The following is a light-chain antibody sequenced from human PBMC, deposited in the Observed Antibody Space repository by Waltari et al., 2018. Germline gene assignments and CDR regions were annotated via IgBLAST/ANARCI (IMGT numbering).Light chain of an antibody. Sequence: EIVLTQSPGTLSLSPGERATLSCRASQSVSSSYLAWYQQKPGQAPRLLISVASSRATGIPDRFSGGGSGPDFTLTISRLEPEDVAVYYCQQYGSSPWTFGQGTKVEIK. J-gene: IGKJ1*01. V-gene: IGKV3-20*01. CDR1: QSVSSSY. CDR3: QQYGSSPWT. CDR2: VAS.